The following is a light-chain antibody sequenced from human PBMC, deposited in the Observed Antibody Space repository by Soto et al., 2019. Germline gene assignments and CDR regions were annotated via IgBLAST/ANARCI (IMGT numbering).Light chain of an antibody. CDR1: QSVGSY. V-gene: IGKV3-11*01. Sequence: ESVLTQSPVTLSLSPGERATLSCRASQSVGSYLAWYQQKPGRAPRLLIYDTSNRASGIPARFSGSGSGTYFTLTISSLEPEDFAVYYCQQLTKWPPSITFGQGTRLEIK. CDR3: QQLTKWPPSIT. CDR2: DTS. J-gene: IGKJ5*01.